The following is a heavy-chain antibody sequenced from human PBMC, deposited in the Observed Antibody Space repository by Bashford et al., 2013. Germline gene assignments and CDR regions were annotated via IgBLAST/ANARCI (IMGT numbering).Heavy chain of an antibody. V-gene: IGHV1-2*02. D-gene: IGHD6-19*01. CDR3: ARGGSGWYDFDY. Sequence: ASVKVSCKASGGTFSSYAISWVRQAPGQGLEWMGGIIPNSGGTNYAQKFQGRVTMTRDTSISTAYMELSRLRSDDTAVYYCARGGSGWYDFDYWGQGTLVTVSS. CDR2: IIPNSGGT. CDR1: GGTFSSYA. J-gene: IGHJ4*02.